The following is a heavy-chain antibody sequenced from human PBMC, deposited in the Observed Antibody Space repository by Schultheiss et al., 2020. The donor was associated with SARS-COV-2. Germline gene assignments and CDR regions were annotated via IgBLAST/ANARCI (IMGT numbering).Heavy chain of an antibody. CDR3: ANQGGGYGDYGDAFDI. CDR2: IYSGGST. J-gene: IGHJ3*02. V-gene: IGHV3-23*03. Sequence: GESLKISCAASGFIFSDYAFHWVRQAPGKGLEWVSVIYSGGSTYYADSVKGRFTISRDNSKNTLYLQMNSLRAEDTAVYYCANQGGGYGDYGDAFDIWGQGTMVTVSS. D-gene: IGHD4-17*01. CDR1: GFIFSDYA.